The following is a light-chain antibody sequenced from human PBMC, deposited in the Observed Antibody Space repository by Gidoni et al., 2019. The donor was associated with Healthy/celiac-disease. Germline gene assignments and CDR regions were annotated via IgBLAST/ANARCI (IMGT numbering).Light chain of an antibody. Sequence: AIHLTQSPSSLSASVGDRVNITCRASQGISSALAWYQQKPGKAPKLLIYDASSLESGVPSRFSGSGSGTDLTLTISSLQHEDFATYYCQQFNNYPSITFGQGTRLEIK. CDR1: QGISSA. CDR2: DAS. J-gene: IGKJ5*01. V-gene: IGKV1D-13*01. CDR3: QQFNNYPSIT.